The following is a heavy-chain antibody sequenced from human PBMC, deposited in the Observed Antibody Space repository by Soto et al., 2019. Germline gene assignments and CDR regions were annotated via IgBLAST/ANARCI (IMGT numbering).Heavy chain of an antibody. CDR3: ARAGGIVVVPAAQNYYYGMDV. Sequence: ASVKVSCKASGYTFTGYYMHWVRQAPGQGLEWMGWINPNSGGTNYAQKFQGRVTMTRDTSISTAYMELSRLRSDDTAVYYCARAGGIVVVPAAQNYYYGMDVWGQGTTVTVSS. J-gene: IGHJ6*02. D-gene: IGHD2-2*01. CDR1: GYTFTGYY. V-gene: IGHV1-2*02. CDR2: INPNSGGT.